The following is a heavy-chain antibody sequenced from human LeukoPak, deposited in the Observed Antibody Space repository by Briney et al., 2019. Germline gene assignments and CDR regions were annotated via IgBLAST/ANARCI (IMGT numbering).Heavy chain of an antibody. V-gene: IGHV3-23*01. D-gene: IGHD2-2*01. J-gene: IGHJ5*02. Sequence: PGGTLRLSCAVYGFTFNIYAMSWVRHAPGKGLEWGSGNSGSGGSTFYTESAKGRFTISRDNSKNTLYLQMNSLRAEDTAVYYCAKDRQYCSSTSCLPYNWFDPWGQGTLVTVSS. CDR1: GFTFNIYA. CDR2: NSGSGGST. CDR3: AKDRQYCSSTSCLPYNWFDP.